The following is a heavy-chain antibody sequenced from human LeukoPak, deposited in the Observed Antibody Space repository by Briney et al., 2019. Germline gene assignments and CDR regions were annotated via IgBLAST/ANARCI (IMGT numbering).Heavy chain of an antibody. V-gene: IGHV4-39*01. J-gene: IGHJ4*02. D-gene: IGHD3-22*01. CDR2: IYYSGTL. CDR1: GGSISTSTYY. CDR3: ARLLYDRSGYYYFDF. Sequence: PSETLSLTCTVSGGSISTSTYYWGWIRQPPGKGLEWLGSIYYSGTLYHNPSLKSRVTMSVDTSKDQFSLKLTSVTAADTAVYYCARLLYDRSGYYYFDFWGQGTLVTVSS.